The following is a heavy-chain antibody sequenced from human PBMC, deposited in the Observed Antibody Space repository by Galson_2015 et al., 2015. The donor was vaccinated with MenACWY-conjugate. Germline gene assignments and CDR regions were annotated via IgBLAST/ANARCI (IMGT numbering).Heavy chain of an antibody. J-gene: IGHJ6*02. CDR3: ARDSRATTVWGLNKRKTIDYYYGMDV. Sequence: SLRLSCAVSGFTVSSSYMTWVRQAPGKGLEWVSVIYSDGSTYNADPVKGRFTISRDNSKNTVFLQMTSLRAEDTAMYYCARDSRATTVWGLNKRKTIDYYYGMDVWGQGTPVIVSS. CDR2: IYSDGST. V-gene: IGHV3-53*01. D-gene: IGHD3-10*01. CDR1: GFTVSSSY.